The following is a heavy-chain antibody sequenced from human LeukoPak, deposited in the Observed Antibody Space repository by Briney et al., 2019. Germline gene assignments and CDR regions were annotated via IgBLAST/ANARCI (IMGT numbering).Heavy chain of an antibody. CDR3: AKSHDDCGDSFDAFDI. J-gene: IGHJ3*02. Sequence: GASVKVSCKASGYTFTAYGVAWVRQAPGQGLEWIGWISAYNGDTDYAQNFQGRVTMTTDTSSSTAYMELRSLRSDDTALYYCAKSHDDCGDSFDAFDIWGQGTMVTVSS. CDR1: GYTFTAYG. CDR2: ISAYNGDT. D-gene: IGHD4-17*01. V-gene: IGHV1-18*01.